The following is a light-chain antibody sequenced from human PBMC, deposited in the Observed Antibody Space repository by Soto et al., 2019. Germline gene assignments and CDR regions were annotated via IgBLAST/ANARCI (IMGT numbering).Light chain of an antibody. Sequence: DIVLTQSPDTLSLSVGERATFSCRASQGIGVYLAWYQHKPGQAPRLVIYRASNMPAGIPSRFRGSGSGTDFIPTISRLEPEVIAIYFCHQRGSLPYTFGQGTKLEIK. CDR3: HQRGSLPYT. J-gene: IGKJ2*01. V-gene: IGKV3D-11*01. CDR2: RAS. CDR1: QGIGVY.